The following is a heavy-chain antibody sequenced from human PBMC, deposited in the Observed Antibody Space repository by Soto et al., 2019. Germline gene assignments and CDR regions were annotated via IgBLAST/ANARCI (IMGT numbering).Heavy chain of an antibody. CDR2: ISGSGGST. J-gene: IGHJ4*02. CDR1: GFTFSSYA. D-gene: IGHD3-16*01. CDR3: AKRGSGGVAFDY. V-gene: IGHV3-23*01. Sequence: EVQLLESGGGLVQPGGSLRLSCAASGFTFSSYAMSWVLQAPGKGLEWVSMISGSGGSTYGADSVKGRFTIPRDNSKNTLYLQMNGLTDEDMAVYYCAKRGSGGVAFDYWGQGTLVSVSS.